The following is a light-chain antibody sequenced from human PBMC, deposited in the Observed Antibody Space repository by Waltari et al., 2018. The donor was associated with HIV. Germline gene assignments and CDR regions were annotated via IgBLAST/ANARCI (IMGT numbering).Light chain of an antibody. Sequence: QSALTQPPSASGSPGQSVTISCSGTSSDVGGYNSVSWYQRPPGKAPKLLSYEVIKRPSGVPDRFFGSKSGNPASLTVSGLQAEDEADYFCSSYAGDYNLVFGGGTKLTVL. CDR1: SSDVGGYNS. V-gene: IGLV2-8*01. CDR2: EVI. CDR3: SSYAGDYNLV. J-gene: IGLJ3*02.